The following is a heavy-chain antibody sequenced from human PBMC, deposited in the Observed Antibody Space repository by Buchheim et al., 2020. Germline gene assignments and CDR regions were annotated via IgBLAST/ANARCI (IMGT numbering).Heavy chain of an antibody. CDR2: INPNTGAT. Sequence: QVQLVQSGAEVKKPGASVKVSCKASGYTFTDYYLHWVRQAPGLGLEYMGWINPNTGATYYAQTFQVRVTMTRDPSISTAYMELSRLRSDDTAVYYCAREGFNGSDVNWFDPWGQGTL. V-gene: IGHV1-2*02. J-gene: IGHJ5*02. CDR3: AREGFNGSDVNWFDP. D-gene: IGHD1-26*01. CDR1: GYTFTDYY.